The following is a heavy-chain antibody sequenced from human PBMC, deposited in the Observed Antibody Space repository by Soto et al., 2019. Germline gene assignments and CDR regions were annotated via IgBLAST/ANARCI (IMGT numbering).Heavy chain of an antibody. CDR1: GYTFTSYS. CDR3: ARDLGAGLVDY. D-gene: IGHD6-19*01. V-gene: IGHV1-18*01. CDR2: ISAYNGNT. J-gene: IGHJ4*02. Sequence: QVQLVQSGAEVKKPGASVKVSCKASGYTFTSYSFSWVRQAPGQGLEWMGWISAYNGNTNYAQKRQGRVTITKDTSTSTAHMELRSVRSDDTAVYYCARDLGAGLVDYWGQGTLVTVSS.